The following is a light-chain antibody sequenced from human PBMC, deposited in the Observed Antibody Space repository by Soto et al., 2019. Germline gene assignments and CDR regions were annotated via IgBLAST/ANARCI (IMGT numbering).Light chain of an antibody. Sequence: QSVLTQPRSVSGSPGQSVTISCTGTSSDVGAYNYVSWYQQHPGKAPKLMTYDVSKWPSGVPDRFSGSKSGNTASLTISGLQAEDEADYYCCSYADNYSYVFGTGPKVTVL. J-gene: IGLJ1*01. V-gene: IGLV2-11*01. CDR3: CSYADNYSYV. CDR2: DVS. CDR1: SSDVGAYNY.